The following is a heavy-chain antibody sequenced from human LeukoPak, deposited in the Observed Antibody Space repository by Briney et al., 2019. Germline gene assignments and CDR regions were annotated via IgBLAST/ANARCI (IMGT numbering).Heavy chain of an antibody. CDR3: ASQYCSSTSCASFDY. D-gene: IGHD2-2*01. Sequence: QTGGSLRLSCAASGFTFSSYGMHWVRQAPGKGLEWVAVISYDGSNKYYADSVKGRFTISRDNSTNTLYLQMNSLRAEDTAVYYCASQYCSSTSCASFDYWGQGTLVTVSS. J-gene: IGHJ4*02. CDR2: ISYDGSNK. CDR1: GFTFSSYG. V-gene: IGHV3-30*03.